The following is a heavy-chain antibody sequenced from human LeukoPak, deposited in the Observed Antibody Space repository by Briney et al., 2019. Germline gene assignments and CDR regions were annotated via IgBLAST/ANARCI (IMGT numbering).Heavy chain of an antibody. CDR1: GFTFSSYW. D-gene: IGHD4-23*01. CDR2: INSDGSST. V-gene: IGHV3-74*01. Sequence: GGSLRLSCAASGFTFSSYWMHWVRQAPGKGLVWVSRINSDGSSTSYADSEKGRFTISRDNAKNTLYLQMNSLRAEDTAVYYCAREAYGGIGVDYWGQGTLVTVSS. J-gene: IGHJ4*02. CDR3: AREAYGGIGVDY.